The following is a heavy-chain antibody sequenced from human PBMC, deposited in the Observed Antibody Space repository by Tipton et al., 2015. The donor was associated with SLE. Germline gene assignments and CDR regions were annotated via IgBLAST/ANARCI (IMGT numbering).Heavy chain of an antibody. CDR2: ISGSGGST. CDR3: AKDPLGYSGYEYVGYFDY. V-gene: IGHV3-23*01. Sequence: SLRLSCAASGFTFSSYAMSWVRQAPRKGLEWASGISGSGGSTYYADSVKGRFAISRDNSKNTLYLQMNSLRAEDTAVYYCAKDPLGYSGYEYVGYFDYWGQGTLVTVSS. J-gene: IGHJ4*02. D-gene: IGHD5-12*01. CDR1: GFTFSSYA.